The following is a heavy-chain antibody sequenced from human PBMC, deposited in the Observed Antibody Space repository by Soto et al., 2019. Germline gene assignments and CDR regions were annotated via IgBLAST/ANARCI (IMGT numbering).Heavy chain of an antibody. V-gene: IGHV3-72*01. J-gene: IGHJ4*02. CDR3: SKLEGG. CDR2: SRNKVKSYTT. D-gene: IGHD3-3*01. CDR1: GFSFSDYY. Sequence: EEQLVESGGGLVQPGGSLTLSCAASGFSFSDYYMEWVRQAPGKGLEWLARSRNKVKSYTTDYAASVKGRFTISRDLSKNSLYLEMTNLTTEDTAVYYCSKLEGGWGQGTLVTVSS.